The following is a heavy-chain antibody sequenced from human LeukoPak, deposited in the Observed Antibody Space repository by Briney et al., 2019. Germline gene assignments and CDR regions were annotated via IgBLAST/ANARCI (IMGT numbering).Heavy chain of an antibody. J-gene: IGHJ4*02. D-gene: IGHD3-16*02. Sequence: SVRVSCKASGGTFSSYAISWVRQAPGQGLEWMGRIIPILGIANYAQKFQGRVTITADKSTSTAYMELSSVTAADTAVYYCARGTPSRSDYVWGSYRSCPYFDYWGQGTLVTVSS. CDR2: IIPILGIA. CDR3: ARGTPSRSDYVWGSYRSCPYFDY. V-gene: IGHV1-69*04. CDR1: GGTFSSYA.